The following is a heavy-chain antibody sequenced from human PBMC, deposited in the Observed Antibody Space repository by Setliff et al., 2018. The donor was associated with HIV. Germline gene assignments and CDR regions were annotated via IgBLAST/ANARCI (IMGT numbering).Heavy chain of an antibody. Sequence: ASVKVSCKASGYTFTSYGISWVRQAPGQGLEWMGWISAYNGNTNYAQKLQGRVTMTTDTSTTTAYMGLRSLRSDDTAVYYCATLAGDYYYSGRGYYFMDVCGKGTTFTVSS. CDR2: ISAYNGNT. CDR3: ATLAGDYYYSGRGYYFMDV. CDR1: GYTFTSYG. V-gene: IGHV1-18*01. D-gene: IGHD3-10*01. J-gene: IGHJ6*03.